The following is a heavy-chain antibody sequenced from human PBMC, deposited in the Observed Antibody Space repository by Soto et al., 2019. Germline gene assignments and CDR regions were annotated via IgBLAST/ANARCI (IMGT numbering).Heavy chain of an antibody. V-gene: IGHV4-30-4*01. Sequence: PSETLSITCTVSGGSIINGDYYWSWIRQPPGKGLEWIGYIYYSGNTYYNPSLKSRVMISVDTSKNQFSLNLSSVTAADTAVYYCASGYYDILTGRDTKYYFDYWGQGALVT. CDR1: GGSIINGDYY. D-gene: IGHD3-9*01. CDR3: ASGYYDILTGRDTKYYFDY. J-gene: IGHJ4*02. CDR2: IYYSGNT.